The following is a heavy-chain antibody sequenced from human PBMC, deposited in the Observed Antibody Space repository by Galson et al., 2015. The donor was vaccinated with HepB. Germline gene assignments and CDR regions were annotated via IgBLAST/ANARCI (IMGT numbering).Heavy chain of an antibody. CDR2: IYWNDDK. CDR3: VHRPNGYSYIAY. CDR1: GFSLTSGVG. J-gene: IGHJ4*02. Sequence: PALVKPTQTLTLTCTFSGFSLTSGVGVGWIRQPPGKAPEWLALIYWNDDKTYSPSLKSRLTLTKDTSKNQVVLTMTNMDPVDTATYYCVHRPNGYSYIAYWGQGTLVTVSS. V-gene: IGHV2-5*01. D-gene: IGHD5-18*01.